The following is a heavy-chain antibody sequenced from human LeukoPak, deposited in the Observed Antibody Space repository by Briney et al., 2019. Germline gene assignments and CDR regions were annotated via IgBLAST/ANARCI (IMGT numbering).Heavy chain of an antibody. CDR3: ATPSYYDILTGYYGAFDI. V-gene: IGHV4-59*08. Sequence: SETLSLTCTVSGGSISSYYWSWIRQPPGKGLEWIGYIYYSGSTNYNPSLKSRVTMSVDTSKNQFSLKLSSVTAADTAVYYCATPSYYDILTGYYGAFDIWGQGTMVTVSS. CDR1: GGSISSYY. CDR2: IYYSGST. D-gene: IGHD3-9*01. J-gene: IGHJ3*02.